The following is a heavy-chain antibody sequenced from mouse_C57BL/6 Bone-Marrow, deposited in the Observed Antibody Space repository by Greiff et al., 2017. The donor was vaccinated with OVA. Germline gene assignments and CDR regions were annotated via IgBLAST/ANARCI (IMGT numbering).Heavy chain of an antibody. CDR3: VRAGNWAYYFDY. V-gene: IGHV10-1*01. Sequence: VQLKESGGGLVQPKGSLKLSCAASGFSFNTYAMNWVRQAPGKGLEWVARIRSKSNNYATYYADSVKDRFTISRDDSESMLYLQMNNLKTEDTAMYYCVRAGNWAYYFDYWGQGTTLTVSS. J-gene: IGHJ2*01. D-gene: IGHD4-1*02. CDR1: GFSFNTYA. CDR2: IRSKSNNYAT.